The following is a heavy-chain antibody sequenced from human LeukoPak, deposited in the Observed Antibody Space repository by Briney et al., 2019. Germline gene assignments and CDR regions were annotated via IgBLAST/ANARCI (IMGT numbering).Heavy chain of an antibody. J-gene: IGHJ4*02. CDR1: GFTFSSYS. CDR3: ARDFYDGFALDY. CDR2: ISSSSSYI. V-gene: IGHV3-21*03. D-gene: IGHD2/OR15-2a*01. Sequence: GGSLRLSCAASGFTFSSYSMNWVRQAPGKGLEWVSSISSSSSYIYYADSVRGRFTISRDNARNSLYLQMDNLRAEDTGVYYCARDFYDGFALDYWGQGTLVTVSS.